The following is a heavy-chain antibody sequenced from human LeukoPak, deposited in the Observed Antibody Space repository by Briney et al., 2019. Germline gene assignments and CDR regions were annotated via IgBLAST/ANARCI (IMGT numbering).Heavy chain of an antibody. V-gene: IGHV3-23*01. Sequence: PGGSLRLSCAASGFTFSSYAMSWVRQAPGKGLEWVPATSNNGGYTYYADSVQGRFTISRDNSKSTLCLQMNSLRAEDTAVYYCAKQLGYCSGGSCYFPYWGQGTLVTVSS. J-gene: IGHJ4*02. D-gene: IGHD2-15*01. CDR3: AKQLGYCSGGSCYFPY. CDR2: TSNNGGYT. CDR1: GFTFSSYA.